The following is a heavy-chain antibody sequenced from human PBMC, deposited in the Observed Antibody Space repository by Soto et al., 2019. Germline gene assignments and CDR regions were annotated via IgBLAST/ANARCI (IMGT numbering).Heavy chain of an antibody. CDR1: GYSFTSYG. V-gene: IGHV1-18*01. CDR2: ISGYNGQT. D-gene: IGHD3-16*01. J-gene: IGHJ6*02. Sequence: EASVKVSCKASGYSFTSYGISWVRQAPGQGLEWMGWISGYNGQTNYAQRFRNRVTFTTDTSTSTAYMDLGSLTSDDTAVYYCVMVDNYVTPTPQDVWGQGTTVTVSS. CDR3: VMVDNYVTPTPQDV.